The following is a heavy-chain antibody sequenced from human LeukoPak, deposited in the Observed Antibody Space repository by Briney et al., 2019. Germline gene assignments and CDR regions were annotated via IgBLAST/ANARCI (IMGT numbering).Heavy chain of an antibody. CDR3: ARDQGYSYGTTRGYFDY. V-gene: IGHV4-30-4*01. D-gene: IGHD5-18*01. J-gene: IGHJ4*02. CDR1: GGSISSGDYY. Sequence: SETLSHTCTVSGGSISSGDYYWSWIRQPPGKGLEWIGYIYYSGSTYYNPSLKSRVPISVDTSKNQFSLKLSSVTAADTAVYYCARDQGYSYGTTRGYFDYWGQGTLVTVSS. CDR2: IYYSGST.